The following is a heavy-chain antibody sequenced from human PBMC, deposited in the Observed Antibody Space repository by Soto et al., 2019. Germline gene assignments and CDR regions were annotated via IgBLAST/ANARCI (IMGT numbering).Heavy chain of an antibody. CDR2: INPSGGST. CDR3: AKTYGYLGGYYFDY. CDR1: GYTFTNYY. Sequence: QVQLVQSGAEVKKPGASVKVSCEASGYTFTNYYIQWVRQAPGQGLEWMAVINPSGGSTRYAQKFQGRVTMTRDTSTSTVYMELSSLRSEDTAVYYCAKTYGYLGGYYFDYWGQGTLVTVSS. J-gene: IGHJ4*02. V-gene: IGHV1-46*01. D-gene: IGHD5-12*01.